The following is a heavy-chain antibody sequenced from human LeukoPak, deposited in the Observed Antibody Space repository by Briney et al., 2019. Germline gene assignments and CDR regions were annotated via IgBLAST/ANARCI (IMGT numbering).Heavy chain of an antibody. CDR3: GRDRRGVGAPPFAY. CDR1: GGSISSYY. CDR2: IYYSGST. V-gene: IGHV4-59*01. J-gene: IGHJ4*02. D-gene: IGHD1-26*01. Sequence: SETLSLTCTVSGGSISSYYWSWIRQPPGKGLEWIGYIYYSGSTNYNPSPKSRVTISVDTSKNQFSRKLSSVAASGTAVDYCGRDRRGVGAPPFAYWGQGTLATVSS.